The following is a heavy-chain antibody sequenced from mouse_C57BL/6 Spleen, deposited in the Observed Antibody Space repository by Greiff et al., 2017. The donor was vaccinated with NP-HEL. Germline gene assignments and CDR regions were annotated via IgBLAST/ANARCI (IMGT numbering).Heavy chain of an antibody. Sequence: EVKLVESGGGLVKPGGSLKLSCAASGFTFSSYTMSWVRQTPATRLEWVATLSGGGGNTYYPDSVKGRFTISRDNAKNPLYLQMSSLRSEDTALYYCARHGGYPYFDVWGTGTTVTVSS. CDR1: GFTFSSYT. CDR2: LSGGGGNT. V-gene: IGHV5-9*01. J-gene: IGHJ1*03. CDR3: ARHGGYPYFDV. D-gene: IGHD1-1*02.